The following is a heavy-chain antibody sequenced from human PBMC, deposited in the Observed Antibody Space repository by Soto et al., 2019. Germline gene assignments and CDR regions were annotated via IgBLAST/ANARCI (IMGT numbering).Heavy chain of an antibody. CDR3: ALHRRVVAAHFAQAFDI. Sequence: QVQLVQSGAEVKKPGSSVKVSCKASGGTFSSYAISWVRQAPGQGLEWMGGIIPIFGTANYAQKFQGRVTITADESPSTAYMELRSLRSEDTALEYCALHRRVVAAHFAQAFDIWGPGNMVNVSS. J-gene: IGHJ3*02. V-gene: IGHV1-69*01. CDR2: IIPIFGTA. CDR1: GGTFSSYA. D-gene: IGHD2-15*01.